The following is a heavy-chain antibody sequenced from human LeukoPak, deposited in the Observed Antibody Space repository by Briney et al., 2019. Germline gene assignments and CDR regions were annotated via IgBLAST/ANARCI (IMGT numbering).Heavy chain of an antibody. CDR2: IRGDGV. CDR1: GFTFAIYH. CDR3: AKSRVEVAGTGGFDT. J-gene: IGHJ3*02. D-gene: IGHD2-8*02. Sequence: PGGSLRLSCAASGFTFAIYHMSWVRQAPGKGLEWVATIRGDGVYYADSVKGRFTISRDDSENTVYVQKNSLRAEDTAVYYCAKSRVEVAGTGGFDTWGQGTLVAVSS. V-gene: IGHV3-23*01.